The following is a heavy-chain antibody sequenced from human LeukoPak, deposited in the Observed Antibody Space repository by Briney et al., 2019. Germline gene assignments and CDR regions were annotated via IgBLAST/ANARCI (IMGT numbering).Heavy chain of an antibody. CDR3: TPGNYDFWSGYYGDY. D-gene: IGHD3-3*01. Sequence: AGGSLRLSCAASGFTFSNAWMSWVRQAPGKGLEWVGRIKSKTDGGTTDYAAPVKGRFTISRDDSKNTLYLQMNSLKTEDTAVYYCTPGNYDFWSGYYGDYWGQGTLVTVSS. J-gene: IGHJ4*02. CDR2: IKSKTDGGTT. CDR1: GFTFSNAW. V-gene: IGHV3-15*01.